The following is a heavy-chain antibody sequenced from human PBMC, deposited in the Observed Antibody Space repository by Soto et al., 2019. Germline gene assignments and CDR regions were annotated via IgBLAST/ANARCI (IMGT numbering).Heavy chain of an antibody. D-gene: IGHD2-2*01. J-gene: IGHJ4*02. Sequence: GASVKVSCKASGYTFTSYGISWVRQAPGQGLEWMGWISAYNGNTNYAQKLQGRVTMTTDTSTSTAYMELRSLRSDDTAVYYCARESCSSTSCSNPFDYWGQGTLVTVSS. CDR2: ISAYNGNT. CDR3: ARESCSSTSCSNPFDY. CDR1: GYTFTSYG. V-gene: IGHV1-18*01.